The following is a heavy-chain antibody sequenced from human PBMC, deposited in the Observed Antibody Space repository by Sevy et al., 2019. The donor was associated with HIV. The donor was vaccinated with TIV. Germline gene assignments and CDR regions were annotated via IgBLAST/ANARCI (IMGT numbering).Heavy chain of an antibody. D-gene: IGHD2-15*01. J-gene: IGHJ5*02. Sequence: SETLSLTCAISGDSVSSNSAAWNWIRQSPSRGLEWLGRTYYRSKCYNDYAVSVKSRITINPDTSKNQFSLQLNSVTPEDTAVYYCAREVVRSLSFSNNWFDPWGQGTLVTVSS. CDR2: TYYRSKCYN. V-gene: IGHV6-1*01. CDR3: AREVVRSLSFSNNWFDP. CDR1: GDSVSSNSAA.